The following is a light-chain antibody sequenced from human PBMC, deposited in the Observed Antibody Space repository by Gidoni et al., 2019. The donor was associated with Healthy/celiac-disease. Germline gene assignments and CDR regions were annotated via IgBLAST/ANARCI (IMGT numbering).Light chain of an antibody. J-gene: IGLJ2*01. CDR3: SSYTSSSTLVV. V-gene: IGLV2-14*01. CDR2: DVS. Sequence: QSALTQPASVSGSPGQSITISCTGTSSAVGGYNYVSCYQQHPGKAPKLMIYDVSNRPPGVSNRFSGSKSGNTASLTISGLQAEDEADYYCSSYTSSSTLVVFGGGTKLTVL. CDR1: SSAVGGYNY.